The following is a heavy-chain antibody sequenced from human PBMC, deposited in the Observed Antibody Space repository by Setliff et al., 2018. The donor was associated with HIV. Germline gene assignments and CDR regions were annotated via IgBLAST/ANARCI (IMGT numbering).Heavy chain of an antibody. J-gene: IGHJ5*02. CDR3: ARRIDNSVSFPDKNGFDT. CDR2: IFSSGST. Sequence: SETQSLTCTVSGGSISSYCWNWIRQSPGRGLEWIGFIFSSGSTKYNPSLQSRVTMSIDTSKNQFYLKLTSVTAADTAVYYCARRIDNSVSFPDKNGFDTWGQVSLVTVSS. CDR1: GGSISSYC. D-gene: IGHD3-10*01. V-gene: IGHV4-4*09.